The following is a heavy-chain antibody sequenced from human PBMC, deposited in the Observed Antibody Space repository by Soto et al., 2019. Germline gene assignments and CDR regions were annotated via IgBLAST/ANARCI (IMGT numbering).Heavy chain of an antibody. CDR2: IIPLSGTT. V-gene: IGHV1-69*13. J-gene: IGHJ4*02. CDR1: GGTFSNHA. CDR3: ARGPDRSGFYLFDC. Sequence: SVKVSCKASGGTFSNHAVSWVRQAPGQGPEWMGGIIPLSGTTNYVQKFQGRVTITADDSMTTAYMELSSLRYEDTAVYFCARGPDRSGFYLFDCWGQGTLVTVSS. D-gene: IGHD3-22*01.